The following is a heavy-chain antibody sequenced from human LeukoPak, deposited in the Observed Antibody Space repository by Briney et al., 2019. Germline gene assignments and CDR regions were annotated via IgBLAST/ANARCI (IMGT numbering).Heavy chain of an antibody. V-gene: IGHV7-4-1*02. D-gene: IGHD2-2*01. Sequence: ASVKVSCKASGYTFTSYAMNWVGQAPGQGLEWMGWINTNTGNPTYAQGFTGRFVFSLDTSVSTAYLQISSLKAEDTAVYYCARTPYCSSTSCHAFDTWGQGTMVTVSS. J-gene: IGHJ3*02. CDR1: GYTFTSYA. CDR2: INTNTGNP. CDR3: ARTPYCSSTSCHAFDT.